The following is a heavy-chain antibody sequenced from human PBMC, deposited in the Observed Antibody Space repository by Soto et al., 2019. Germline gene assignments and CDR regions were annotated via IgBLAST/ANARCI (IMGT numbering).Heavy chain of an antibody. J-gene: IGHJ3*02. CDR2: ISSSSSTI. V-gene: IGHV3-48*02. Sequence: GGSLRLSCAASGFTFSSYSMNWVRQAPGKGLEWVSYISSSSSTIYYADSVKGRFTISRDNAKNSLYLQMNSLRDEDTAVYYCARVGMGSSRWYKYCSSTHDAFEIWGQGTMGTVSS. D-gene: IGHD6-13*01. CDR1: GFTFSSYS. CDR3: ARVGMGSSRWYKYCSSTHDAFEI.